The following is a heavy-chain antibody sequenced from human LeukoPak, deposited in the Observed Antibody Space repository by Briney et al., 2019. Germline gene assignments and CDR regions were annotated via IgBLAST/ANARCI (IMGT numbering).Heavy chain of an antibody. CDR3: ARGPGARKFGI. CDR2: FSCSGSA. Sequence: SETLSLTCSVSGGSISSCTYSWGWIRQPPGKGLEWIGSFSCSGSAYYNPSLKSRVTISVDTSKSQFSLYMDSVTAADTAVYYCARGPGARKFGIWGQGTMVTVSS. CDR1: GGSISSCTYS. D-gene: IGHD3-10*01. J-gene: IGHJ3*02. V-gene: IGHV4-39*07.